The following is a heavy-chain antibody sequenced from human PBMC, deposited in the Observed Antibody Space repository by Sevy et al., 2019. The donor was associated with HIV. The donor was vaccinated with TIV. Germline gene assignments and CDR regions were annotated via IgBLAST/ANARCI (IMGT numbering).Heavy chain of an antibody. CDR2: KKQDGSEK. J-gene: IGHJ4*02. CDR3: ARDLDRTEDY. CDR1: GFTFSSYW. Sequence: GGSLRLSCAASGFTFSSYWMSWVRQAPGKGLEWVANKKQDGSEKDYVDSVRGRFTISGDNAKNSLYLQMNSLRVEDTAVYYCARDLDRTEDYWGQGTLVTVSS. V-gene: IGHV3-7*01. D-gene: IGHD3-3*01.